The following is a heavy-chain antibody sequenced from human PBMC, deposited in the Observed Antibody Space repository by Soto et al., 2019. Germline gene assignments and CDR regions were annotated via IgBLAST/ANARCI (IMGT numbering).Heavy chain of an antibody. J-gene: IGHJ4*02. CDR1: GGSISSGDYY. D-gene: IGHD3-22*01. Sequence: QVQLQESGPGLVKPSQTLSLTCTVSGGSISSGDYYWSWIRQPPGKGLEWIGYIYYSGSTYYNPSLKSRVTISVDTSKNQFSLKLSSVTAADTAVYYCARDRGDSSGYAAYYFDYWGQGTLVTVSS. V-gene: IGHV4-30-4*01. CDR2: IYYSGST. CDR3: ARDRGDSSGYAAYYFDY.